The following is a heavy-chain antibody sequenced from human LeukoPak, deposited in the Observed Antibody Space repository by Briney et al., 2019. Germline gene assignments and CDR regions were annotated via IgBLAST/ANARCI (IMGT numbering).Heavy chain of an antibody. CDR1: GFIFSDFH. Sequence: GGSLRLSCTVSGFIFSDFHMHWFRQAPGKGLEWVAVMPYNGISERYADSVKGRFTISRENSKNTLYLQMKNLRPDDTAVYFCARDSGTGYDDYWGQGTLVTVSS. CDR2: MPYNGISE. J-gene: IGHJ4*02. V-gene: IGHV3-30*04. D-gene: IGHD5-12*01. CDR3: ARDSGTGYDDY.